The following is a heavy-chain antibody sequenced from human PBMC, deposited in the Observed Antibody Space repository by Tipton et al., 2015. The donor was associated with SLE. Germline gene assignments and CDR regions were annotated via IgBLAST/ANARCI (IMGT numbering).Heavy chain of an antibody. Sequence: SLRLSCAASGFNFSSYGMHWVRQAPGKGLVWVSRIYSDGSSTNYADSVKGRFTISRDNAKNTLYLQMNSLRVEDTAVYFCAREDRDTGHYPVDYWGLGTLVTVSS. CDR3: AREDRDTGHYPVDY. D-gene: IGHD3-9*01. CDR1: GFNFSSYG. CDR2: IYSDGSST. V-gene: IGHV3-74*01. J-gene: IGHJ4*02.